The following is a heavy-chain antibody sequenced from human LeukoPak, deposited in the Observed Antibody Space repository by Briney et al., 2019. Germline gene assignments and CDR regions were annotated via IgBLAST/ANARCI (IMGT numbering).Heavy chain of an antibody. J-gene: IGHJ4*02. CDR2: IYYSGST. V-gene: IGHV4-39*01. CDR3: ARQEYDYVWESYHPFDY. D-gene: IGHD3-16*02. Sequence: SETLSLTCTVSGGSISSSSYYWGWIRQPPGKGLEWIGSIYYSGSTYYNPSLKSRVTISVDTSKNQFSLKLSSVTAADTAVYYCARQEYDYVWESYHPFDYWGQGTLVTVSS. CDR1: GGSISSSSYY.